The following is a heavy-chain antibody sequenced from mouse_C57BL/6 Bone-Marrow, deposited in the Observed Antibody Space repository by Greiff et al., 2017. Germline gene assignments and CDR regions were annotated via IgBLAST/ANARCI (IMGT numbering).Heavy chain of an antibody. CDR2: LSSGGSYT. CDR1: GFTFSSYG. D-gene: IGHD2-4*01. Sequence: EVNVVESGGDLVKPGGSLKLSCAASGFTFSSYGMSWVRQTPDKRLEWVATLSSGGSYTYYPDSVKGRFTISRDNAKNTLYLQMSSLKSEDTAMYYCARHNDYYYFDYWGQGTTLTVSS. V-gene: IGHV5-6*01. CDR3: ARHNDYYYFDY. J-gene: IGHJ2*01.